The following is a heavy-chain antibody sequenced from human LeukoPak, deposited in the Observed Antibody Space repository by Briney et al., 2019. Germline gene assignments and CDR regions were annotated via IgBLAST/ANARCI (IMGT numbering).Heavy chain of an antibody. V-gene: IGHV3-21*01. CDR3: ARGPPGQQLPIDY. CDR2: ISSSSSYI. J-gene: IGHJ4*02. CDR1: GFTFSSYS. Sequence: GGSLRLSCAASGFTFSSYSMNWVRQAPGKGLEWVSSISSSSSYIYYADSVKGRFTISRDNAKNSLYLQMNSLRAEDTAVYYCARGPPGQQLPIDYWGQGTLVTVSS. D-gene: IGHD6-13*01.